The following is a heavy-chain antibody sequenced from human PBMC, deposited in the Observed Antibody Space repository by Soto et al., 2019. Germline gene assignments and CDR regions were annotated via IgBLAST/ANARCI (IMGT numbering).Heavy chain of an antibody. CDR3: ARGLRGRAWFDP. CDR2: INHSGST. V-gene: IGHV4-34*01. Sequence: PSETLSLTCAVYVGSFSGYYWSWIRQPPGKGLEWIGEINHSGSTNYNPSLKSRVTISVDTSKSQFSLKLSSVTAADTAVYYCARGLRGRAWFDPWGQGTLVTVSS. D-gene: IGHD1-26*01. J-gene: IGHJ5*02. CDR1: VGSFSGYY.